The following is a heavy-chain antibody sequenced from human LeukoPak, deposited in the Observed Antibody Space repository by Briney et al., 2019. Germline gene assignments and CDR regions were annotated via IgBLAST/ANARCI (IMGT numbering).Heavy chain of an antibody. CDR1: GFTFNNAW. CDR3: ATDFYDST. D-gene: IGHD3-22*01. CDR2: IKSKTDGGTT. J-gene: IGHJ5*02. V-gene: IGHV3-15*01. Sequence: PGGSLRLSCAASGFTFNNAWMSWVRQAPGKGLEWVGRIKSKTDGGTTDYAAPVKGRFTLSRDDSKTTLYLQMNSLQTEDTAVYYCATDFYDSTWGQGTLVTVSS.